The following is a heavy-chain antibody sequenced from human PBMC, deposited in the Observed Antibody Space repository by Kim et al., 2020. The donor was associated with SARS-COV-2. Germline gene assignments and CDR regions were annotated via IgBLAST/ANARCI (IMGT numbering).Heavy chain of an antibody. CDR3: ARDSYSGYDFNWFDP. CDR2: IYYSGST. D-gene: IGHD5-12*01. CDR1: GGSISSYY. V-gene: IGHV4-59*01. J-gene: IGHJ5*02. Sequence: SETLSLTCTVSGGSISSYYWSWIRQPPGKGLEWIGYIYYSGSTNYNPSLKSRVTISVDTSKNQFSLKLSSVTAADTAVYYCARDSYSGYDFNWFDPWGQGTLVTVSS.